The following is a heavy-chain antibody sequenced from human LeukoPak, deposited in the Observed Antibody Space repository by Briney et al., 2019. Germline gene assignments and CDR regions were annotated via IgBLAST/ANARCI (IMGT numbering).Heavy chain of an antibody. V-gene: IGHV1-69*01. CDR1: GGTFSSYA. D-gene: IGHD3-22*01. CDR2: IIPIFGIA. J-gene: IGHJ3*02. CDR3: AREGGYDSSGYEQGAFDI. Sequence: SVKVSCKASGGTFSSYAISWVRQAPGQGLEWMGGIIPIFGIANYAQKFQGRVTITADESTSTAYMELSSLRSEDTAVYYCAREGGYDSSGYEQGAFDIWGQGTMVTVSS.